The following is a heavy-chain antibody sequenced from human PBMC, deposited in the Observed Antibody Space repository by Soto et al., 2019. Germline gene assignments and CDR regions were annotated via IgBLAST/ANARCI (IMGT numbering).Heavy chain of an antibody. V-gene: IGHV1-69*02. J-gene: IGHJ6*03. D-gene: IGHD1-1*01. CDR2: IIPILGIA. CDR3: ARTPPGTTGTTSYYYYYMDV. Sequence: QVQLVQSGAEVKKPGSSVKVSCKASGGTFSSYTISWVRQAPGQGLEWMGRIIPILGIANYAQKFQGRVTITADKSTSTAYMELSSLRSEDTAVYYCARTPPGTTGTTSYYYYYMDVWGKGTTVTVSS. CDR1: GGTFSSYT.